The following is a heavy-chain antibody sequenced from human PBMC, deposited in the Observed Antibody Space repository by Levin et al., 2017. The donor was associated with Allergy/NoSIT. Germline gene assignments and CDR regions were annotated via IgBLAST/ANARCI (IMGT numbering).Heavy chain of an antibody. CDR1: GGSISSYY. V-gene: IGHV4-59*08. CDR2: IYYSGST. D-gene: IGHD6-13*01. CDR3: ARSGIAAAGHTDY. Sequence: SETLSLTCTVSGGSISSYYWSWIRQPPGKGLEWIGYIYYSGSTNYNPSLKSRVTISVDTSKNQFSLKLSSVTAADTAVYYCARSGIAAAGHTDYWGQGTLVTVSS. J-gene: IGHJ4*02.